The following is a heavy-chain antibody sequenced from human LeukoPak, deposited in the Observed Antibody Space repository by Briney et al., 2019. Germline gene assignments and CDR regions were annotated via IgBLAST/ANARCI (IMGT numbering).Heavy chain of an antibody. CDR1: GYTFTSYA. J-gene: IGHJ4*02. CDR3: ARDLEDIVGAILGADY. CDR2: INAGNGNT. D-gene: IGHD1-26*01. Sequence: ASVKVSCKASGYTFTSYAMHWVRQAPGQRLEWMGWINAGNGNTKYSQKFQGRVTITRDTSASTAYMELSSLRSEDTAVYYCARDLEDIVGAILGADYWGQGTLVTVSS. V-gene: IGHV1-3*01.